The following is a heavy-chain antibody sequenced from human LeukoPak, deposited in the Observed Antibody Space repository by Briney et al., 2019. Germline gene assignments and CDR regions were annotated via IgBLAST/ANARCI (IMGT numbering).Heavy chain of an antibody. CDR3: ARLRSSSFYYYYMDV. J-gene: IGHJ6*03. V-gene: IGHV3-11*01. CDR1: GFTFSDYY. Sequence: GGSLRLSCAASGFTFSDYYMSRIRQAPGKGLEWVSYISSSGSTIYYADSVKGRFTISRDNAKNSLYLQMNSLRAEDTAVYYCARLRSSSFYYYYMDVWGKGTTVTVSS. D-gene: IGHD6-6*01. CDR2: ISSSGSTI.